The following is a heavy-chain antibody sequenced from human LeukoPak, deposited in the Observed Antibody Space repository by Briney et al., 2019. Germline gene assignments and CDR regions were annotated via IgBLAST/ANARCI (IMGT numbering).Heavy chain of an antibody. D-gene: IGHD1-26*01. V-gene: IGHV4-4*07. Sequence: SETLSLTCTVSGGSISSYYWNWIRQPAGKGLEWIGRIHSSRSANYNPSLKGRVTMSVDTSKNQFSLKLSSVTAADTAVYYCARYSSGSYSRFDYWGQGTLVTVSS. CDR2: IHSSRSA. J-gene: IGHJ4*02. CDR1: GGSISSYY. CDR3: ARYSSGSYSRFDY.